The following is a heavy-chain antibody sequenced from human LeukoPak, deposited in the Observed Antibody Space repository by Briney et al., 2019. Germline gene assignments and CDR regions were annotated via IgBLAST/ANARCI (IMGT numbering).Heavy chain of an antibody. Sequence: PSETLSLTCSVSGQSTTTYRWSWIRQPAGKGLEWVGRLSASGTTNYNPSLRSRVTIAVDTSNNQLSLRVSSVTAADTAVYYCARGSSGYCSAASCFRPEDAFGIWGQGTVVTVS. CDR1: GQSTTTYR. CDR2: LSASGTT. D-gene: IGHD2-15*01. CDR3: ARGSSGYCSAASCFRPEDAFGI. J-gene: IGHJ3*02. V-gene: IGHV4-4*07.